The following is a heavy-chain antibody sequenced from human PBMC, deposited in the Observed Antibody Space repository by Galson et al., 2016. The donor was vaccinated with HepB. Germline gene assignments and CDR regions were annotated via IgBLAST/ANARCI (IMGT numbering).Heavy chain of an antibody. J-gene: IGHJ4*02. CDR2: VYHSGST. Sequence: SETLSLTCAVSGGSISNYYWSWIRQPPGKGLEWIGFVYHSGSTDYNPALKSRVTISVDTSKSQFSLKLSSVTAADTAIYYCARRAGDSRGCDFFYYFDSWGQGTLVTVSS. CDR1: GGSISNYY. D-gene: IGHD3-22*01. CDR3: ARRAGDSRGCDFFYYFDS. V-gene: IGHV4-59*01.